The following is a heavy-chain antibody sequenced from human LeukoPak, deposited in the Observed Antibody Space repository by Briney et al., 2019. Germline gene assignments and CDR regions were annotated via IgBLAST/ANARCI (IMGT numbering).Heavy chain of an antibody. CDR2: ISTYNGNT. J-gene: IGHJ4*02. CDR1: GYTFTNYG. Sequence: ASVKVSCKASGYTFTNYGFSWVRQAPGQGLEWMGWISTYNGNTNYAEKFQGRVTMTIDTSTSTAYMELRSLTSDDTAVYYCARYPLAYYSDNSGHYYEFDYWGQGTLVTVSS. V-gene: IGHV1-18*01. D-gene: IGHD3-22*01. CDR3: ARYPLAYYSDNSGHYYEFDY.